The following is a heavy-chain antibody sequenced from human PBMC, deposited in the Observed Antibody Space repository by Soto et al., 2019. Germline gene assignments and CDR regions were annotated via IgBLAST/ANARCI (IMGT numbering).Heavy chain of an antibody. J-gene: IGHJ4*02. CDR2: INPNSGGT. CDR3: ARIRSRFWSGYLYYFDY. V-gene: IGHV1-2*02. CDR1: GYTFTGYY. Sequence: QVQLVQSGAEVKKPGASVKVSCKASGYTFTGYYMHWVRQAPGQGLEWMGWINPNSGGTNYAQKFQGRVTMTRDTSISTAYMELSRLRSDDTAVYYCARIRSRFWSGYLYYFDYWGQGTLVTVSS. D-gene: IGHD3-3*01.